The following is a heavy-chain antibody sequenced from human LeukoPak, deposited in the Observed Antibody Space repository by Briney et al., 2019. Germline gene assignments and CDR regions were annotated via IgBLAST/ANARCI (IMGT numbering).Heavy chain of an antibody. J-gene: IGHJ4*02. Sequence: SETLSLTCTVSGYSISSGYYWGWIRQPPGKGLEWIGSIYHSGSTYYNPSLKSRVTISVDTSKNQFSLKLSSVTAADTAVYYCARGGRVATIPIDYWGQGTLVTVSS. CDR2: IYHSGST. CDR3: ARGGRVATIPIDY. D-gene: IGHD5-12*01. V-gene: IGHV4-38-2*02. CDR1: GYSISSGYY.